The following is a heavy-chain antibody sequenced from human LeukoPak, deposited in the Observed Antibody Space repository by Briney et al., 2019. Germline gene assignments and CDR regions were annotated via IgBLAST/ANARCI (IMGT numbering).Heavy chain of an antibody. CDR2: INHSGST. V-gene: IGHV4-34*01. J-gene: IGHJ4*02. CDR1: GGSFSGYY. D-gene: IGHD6-25*01. CDR3: ATLSSGDY. Sequence: SETLSLTCAVYGGSFSGYYWGWIRQPPGKGLEWIGEINHSGSTNYNPSLKSRVTISVDTSKNQFSLKLSSVTAADTAVYYCATLSSGDYWGQGTLVTVSS.